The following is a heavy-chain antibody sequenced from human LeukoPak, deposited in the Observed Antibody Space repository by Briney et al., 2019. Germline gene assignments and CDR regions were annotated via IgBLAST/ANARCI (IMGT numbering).Heavy chain of an antibody. CDR2: ISWSSGSI. CDR1: GFTFDDYA. D-gene: IGHD3-10*01. Sequence: GRSLRLSCAASGFTFDDYAMHWVRQAPGKGLEWVSGISWSSGSIGYADSVKGRFTISRDNAKNSLYLQMNSLRAEDTALYYCAKGVKYYGSGSYYNPLDYWGQGTLVTVSS. J-gene: IGHJ4*02. CDR3: AKGVKYYGSGSYYNPLDY. V-gene: IGHV3-9*01.